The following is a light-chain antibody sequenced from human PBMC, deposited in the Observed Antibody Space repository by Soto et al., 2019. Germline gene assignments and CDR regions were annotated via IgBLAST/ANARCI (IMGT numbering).Light chain of an antibody. V-gene: IGLV2-14*01. CDR3: SSYTTISTLV. J-gene: IGLJ3*02. Sequence: QSALTQPASVSGSPGQSITISCTGTSSDVGGYNHVAWYQQYPGKAPKLIIFEVSDRPSGISHPFSGSKSGNTASLTISGLQAEDEADYYCSSYTTISTLVFGGGTKLTVL. CDR2: EVS. CDR1: SSDVGGYNH.